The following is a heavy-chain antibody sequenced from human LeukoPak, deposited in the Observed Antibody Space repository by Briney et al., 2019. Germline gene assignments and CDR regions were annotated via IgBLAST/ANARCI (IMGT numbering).Heavy chain of an antibody. CDR3: AKRYRGAPLYGMDV. J-gene: IGHJ6*04. CDR1: GFTVSSNY. CDR2: ISGSGGST. Sequence: GGSLRLSCAASGFTVSSNYMSWVRQAPGKGLERVSAISGSGGSTYYADSVKGRFTISRDNSKNTLYLQMNSLRAEDTAVYYCAKRYRGAPLYGMDVWGKGTTVTVSS. V-gene: IGHV3-23*01. D-gene: IGHD3-10*01.